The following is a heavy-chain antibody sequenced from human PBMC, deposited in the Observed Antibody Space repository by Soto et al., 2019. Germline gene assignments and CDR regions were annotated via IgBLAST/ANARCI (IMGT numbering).Heavy chain of an antibody. CDR2: IYYTGTT. Sequence: SETLSLTCTVSGGSVNSGVYYWSWVRQPPGKALEWIGYIYYTGTTAYNPSLKSRVTISVGTSKNQFSLKLNSVTAADAAVYYFSSVLGGSPCCYYYYCGQGTCGIVSS. J-gene: IGHJ4*02. V-gene: IGHV4-61*08. CDR1: GGSVNSGVYY. D-gene: IGHD3-22*01. CDR3: SSVLGGSPCCYYYY.